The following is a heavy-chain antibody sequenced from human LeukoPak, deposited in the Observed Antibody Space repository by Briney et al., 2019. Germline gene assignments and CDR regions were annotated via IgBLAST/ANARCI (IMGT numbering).Heavy chain of an antibody. CDR1: GFPFTSDC. D-gene: IGHD4-23*01. CDR2: INSDGSNT. CDR3: ARTYAGYAQFDC. Sequence: PGGSLTLSCTASGFPFTSDCGNWGRQPPGKGLVWVSRINSDGSNTYYADSVKGRFTISRDNAKNTLYLHMNSLRAEDTAVYYCARTYAGYAQFDCWGGGTLVAVSS. J-gene: IGHJ4*02. V-gene: IGHV3-74*01.